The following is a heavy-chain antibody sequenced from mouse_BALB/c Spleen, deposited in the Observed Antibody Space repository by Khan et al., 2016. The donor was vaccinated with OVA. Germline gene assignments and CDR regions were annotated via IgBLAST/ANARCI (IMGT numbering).Heavy chain of an antibody. D-gene: IGHD1-1*01. Sequence: DLVKPGASVNLSCRASGYTFTSFWINWIKQRHGQGLEWIGRIATGSGSSSYNELFKVKATLTVDTAYSTAYIQLSSLSSEDTAVPFFALSNYYGSTLSAFAYLGQVTLVTVSS. CDR2: IATGSGSS. CDR3: ALSNYYGSTLSAFAY. V-gene: IGHV1S41*01. J-gene: IGHJ4*01. CDR1: GYTFTSFW.